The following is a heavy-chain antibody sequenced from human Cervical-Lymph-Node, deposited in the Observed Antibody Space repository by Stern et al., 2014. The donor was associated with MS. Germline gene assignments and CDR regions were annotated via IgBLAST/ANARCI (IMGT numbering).Heavy chain of an antibody. J-gene: IGHJ6*02. D-gene: IGHD4-17*01. CDR3: ARLRDGMDV. V-gene: IGHV5-51*01. CDR1: GFSFTNYW. CDR2: IDPGDSDT. Sequence: QLVPSGAEVQKPGESLKISCQGSGFSFTNYWIAWVRQMPGKGLEWMGIIDPGDSDTRYSPSFQGQVTMSADKSISTAYLQWRSLKASDTAMYYCARLRDGMDVWGQGTTVTVSS.